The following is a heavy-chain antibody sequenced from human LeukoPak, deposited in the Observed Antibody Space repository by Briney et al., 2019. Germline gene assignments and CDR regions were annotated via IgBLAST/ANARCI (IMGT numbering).Heavy chain of an antibody. D-gene: IGHD1-26*01. V-gene: IGHV3-7*01. Sequence: PGGSLRLSCGTSGFTFSSYWMSWVRQAPGKGLEWVANIKQDGSETYYADSVKGRFTISRDNAKNSVHLQMNSLRAEDTSVYFCTRTVGATPFDNWGQGTLVTVSS. J-gene: IGHJ4*02. CDR1: GFTFSSYW. CDR2: IKQDGSET. CDR3: TRTVGATPFDN.